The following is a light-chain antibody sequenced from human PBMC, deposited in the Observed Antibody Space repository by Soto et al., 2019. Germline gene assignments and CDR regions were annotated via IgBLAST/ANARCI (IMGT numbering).Light chain of an antibody. CDR2: EVS. Sequence: QSVLNQPASVSGSPGQSLTISCTGTNSVVGDYNLVTWYQQHPGKAPQLMIYEVSKRPSGVSDRFSGSKSGNTASLTISGLQADDEADYYCCSYAGSGTYVFGTGTKVTVL. CDR3: CSYAGSGTYV. J-gene: IGLJ1*01. V-gene: IGLV2-23*02. CDR1: NSVVGDYNL.